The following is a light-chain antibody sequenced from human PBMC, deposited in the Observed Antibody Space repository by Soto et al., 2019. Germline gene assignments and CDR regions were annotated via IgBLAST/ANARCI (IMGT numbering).Light chain of an antibody. CDR1: QSIHTS. J-gene: IGKJ5*01. V-gene: IGKV3-11*01. CDR2: DST. CDR3: QQRNVWPPIT. Sequence: GLTQSPGTLSLTPGERATLSCRASQSIHTSLAWYQQKSGKPPRLVIYDSTLRANGVPDRFGGSRSGTEFTLTINSLEPEDFAVYYCQQRNVWPPITFGQGRRLEI.